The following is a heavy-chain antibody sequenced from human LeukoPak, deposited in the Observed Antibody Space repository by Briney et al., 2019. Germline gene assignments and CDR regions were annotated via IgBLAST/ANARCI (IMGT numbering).Heavy chain of an antibody. CDR1: GYSFTSYW. D-gene: IGHD3-22*01. V-gene: IGHV5-51*01. CDR3: ASSGNYYDSSGPPYY. J-gene: IGHJ4*02. CDR2: IYPGDSDT. Sequence: GASLKISCKGSGYSFTSYWIGWVRQMPGKGLEWMGIIYPGDSDTRYSPSFQGQVTISADKSISTAYLQWSSLKASDTAMYYCASSGNYYDSSGPPYYWGQGTLVTVSS.